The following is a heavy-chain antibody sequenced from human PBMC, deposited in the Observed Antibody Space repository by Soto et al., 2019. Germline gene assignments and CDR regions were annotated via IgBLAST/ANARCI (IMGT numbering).Heavy chain of an antibody. CDR3: ARAAVTDTAGLDF. CDR2: INPNSGGT. J-gene: IGHJ4*02. Sequence: RRWPRQAPGQGLEWMGWINPNSGGTKSAEKFQGRVTMTRDTSISTAYMELSRLTSDDTAVYYCARAAVTDTAGLDFWGQGTQVTVS. D-gene: IGHD6-19*01. V-gene: IGHV1-2*02.